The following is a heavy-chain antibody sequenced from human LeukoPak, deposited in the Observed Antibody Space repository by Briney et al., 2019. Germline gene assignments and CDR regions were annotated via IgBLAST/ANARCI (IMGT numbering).Heavy chain of an antibody. V-gene: IGHV4-34*01. Sequence: KPSETLSLTCAVYGGSFSGYYWSWIRQPPGKGLEWIGEINHSGSTNYNPSLKSRVTISVDTSKNQFSLKLNSVTAADTAVYYCARRVAGDILTGYNKRFDPWGQGTLVTVSS. D-gene: IGHD3-9*01. J-gene: IGHJ5*02. CDR1: GGSFSGYY. CDR2: INHSGST. CDR3: ARRVAGDILTGYNKRFDP.